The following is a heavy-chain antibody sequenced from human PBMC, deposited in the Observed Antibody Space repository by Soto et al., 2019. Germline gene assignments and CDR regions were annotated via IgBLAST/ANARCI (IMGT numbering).Heavy chain of an antibody. CDR3: AKGKANSVFGVDTLFDY. J-gene: IGHJ4*02. D-gene: IGHD3-3*01. CDR2: ISGNGGYT. V-gene: IGHV3-23*01. CDR1: GFTFSSYA. Sequence: GSLRLSCAASGFTFSSYAMTWVRQAPGKGLEWVSTISGNGGYTYYSDSVRGRFTISRDNSKKTLYLQMDSLRADDTAVFYCAKGKANSVFGVDTLFDYWGQGAQVTVSS.